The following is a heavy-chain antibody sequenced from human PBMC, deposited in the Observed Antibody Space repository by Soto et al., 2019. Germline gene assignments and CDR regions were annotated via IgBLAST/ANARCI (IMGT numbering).Heavy chain of an antibody. D-gene: IGHD6-6*01. V-gene: IGHV3-23*01. CDR3: AKDQLPEPYYYYYGMDV. CDR2: ISGSGGST. CDR1: GFTFSSYA. Sequence: GGSLRLSCAASGFTFSSYAMSWVRQAPGKWLEWVSAISGSGGSTYYADPVKGRFTISRDNSKNTLYLQMNSLRAEDTAVYYCAKDQLPEPYYYYYGMDVWGQGXTVTVYS. J-gene: IGHJ6*02.